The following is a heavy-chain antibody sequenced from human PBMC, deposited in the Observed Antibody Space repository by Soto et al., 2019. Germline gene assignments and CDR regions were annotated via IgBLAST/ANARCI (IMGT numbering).Heavy chain of an antibody. CDR2: ISASNGNT. CDR3: ARDAVRYCTDGRCYQGYYYFAMDV. Sequence: QVQLVQSGAELKKSGASVTVSCKPSGYTFSTYGISWVRQAPGQGLEWMGWISASNGNTNYAQKFQGRVTMTTDTSTRTAYMDLRSLRSDDTAVYYCARDAVRYCTDGRCYQGYYYFAMDVWGQGTTVTVS. J-gene: IGHJ6*02. D-gene: IGHD2-8*01. CDR1: GYTFSTYG. V-gene: IGHV1-18*01.